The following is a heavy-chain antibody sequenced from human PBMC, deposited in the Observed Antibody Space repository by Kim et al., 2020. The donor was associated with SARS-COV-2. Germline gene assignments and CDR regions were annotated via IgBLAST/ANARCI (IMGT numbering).Heavy chain of an antibody. Sequence: KGRFTNSRDNAKNSLYRQMNSLRAEDTAVYYCARDPYYYDSSGFRYYMDVWGKGTTVTVSS. CDR3: ARDPYYYDSSGFRYYMDV. J-gene: IGHJ6*03. D-gene: IGHD3-22*01. V-gene: IGHV3-11*06.